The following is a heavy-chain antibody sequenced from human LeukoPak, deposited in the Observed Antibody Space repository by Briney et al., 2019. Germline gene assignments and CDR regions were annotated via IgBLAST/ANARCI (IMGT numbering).Heavy chain of an antibody. Sequence: PSQTLSLTCAVSGGSISSGGYSWSWIRQPPGKGLEWIGYIYHSGSTYYNPSLKSRVTISVDRSKNQFSLKLSSVTAADTAVYYCASRAGYDFWSGYHAFDYWGQGTLVTVSS. CDR2: IYHSGST. CDR3: ASRAGYDFWSGYHAFDY. CDR1: GGSISSGGYS. V-gene: IGHV4-30-2*01. D-gene: IGHD3-3*01. J-gene: IGHJ4*02.